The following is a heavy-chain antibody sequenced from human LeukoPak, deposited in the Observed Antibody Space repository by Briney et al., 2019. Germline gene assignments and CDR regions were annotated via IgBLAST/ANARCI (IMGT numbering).Heavy chain of an antibody. J-gene: IGHJ6*03. Sequence: PGGSLRLSCAASGFTVSSNYMSWVRQAPGKGLEWVSVIYSGGSTYYADSVKGRFTISRDNSKNTLYLQMSSLRAEDTAVYYCARATVTGPYYYYYYMDVWGKGTTVTISS. CDR3: ARATVTGPYYYYYYMDV. V-gene: IGHV3-53*01. CDR2: IYSGGST. CDR1: GFTVSSNY. D-gene: IGHD4-17*01.